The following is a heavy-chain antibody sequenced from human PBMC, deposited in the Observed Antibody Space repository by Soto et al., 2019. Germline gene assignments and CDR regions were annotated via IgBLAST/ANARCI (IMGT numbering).Heavy chain of an antibody. Sequence: QVQLQQWGAGPLRPLGTLSLTCGVSGGSFSGYYWAWIRQSPGKGLEWIGEINDRGSINYNPSLKSRVNISVDTSKNHYSLNLRSVTAADTAVYYCARESHDILTGPPWVWYFDLWGRGTLVTVSS. V-gene: IGHV4-34*01. D-gene: IGHD3-9*01. J-gene: IGHJ2*01. CDR2: INDRGSI. CDR3: ARESHDILTGPPWVWYFDL. CDR1: GGSFSGYY.